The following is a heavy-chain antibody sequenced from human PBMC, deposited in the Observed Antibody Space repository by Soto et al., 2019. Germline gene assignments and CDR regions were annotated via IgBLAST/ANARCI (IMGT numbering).Heavy chain of an antibody. CDR3: ARDVTKCDSTSCSSWFDP. CDR1: VAPVSSGDYF. CDR2: SCYSGNS. D-gene: IGHD2-2*01. V-gene: IGHV4-30-4*01. Sequence: TLSLACTVSVAPVSSGDYFWGWILQPPGKGLEWIGHSCYSGNSYFNPSLETRVSISIDTSKNQFSLNLTSVTAADTAVYFCARDVTKCDSTSCSSWFDPWGQGTLVTVSS. J-gene: IGHJ5*01.